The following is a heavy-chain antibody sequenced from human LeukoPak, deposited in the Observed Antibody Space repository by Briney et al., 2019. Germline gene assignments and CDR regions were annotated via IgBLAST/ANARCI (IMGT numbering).Heavy chain of an antibody. V-gene: IGHV3-74*01. J-gene: IGHJ4*02. CDR3: ARADSSGWYGNY. Sequence: GGSLRLSCAASGFTFSRYRMHWVRQAPGKGLVWVSHINTDGSSTNYADSVKGRFAISRDNAKNTLHLQMNSPRAEDTAVYYCARADSSGWYGNYWGQGTLVTVSS. CDR2: INTDGSST. CDR1: GFTFSRYR. D-gene: IGHD6-19*01.